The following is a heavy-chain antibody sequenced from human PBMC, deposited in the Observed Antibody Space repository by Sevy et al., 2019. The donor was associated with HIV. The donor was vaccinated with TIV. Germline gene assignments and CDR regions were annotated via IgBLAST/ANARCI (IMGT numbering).Heavy chain of an antibody. Sequence: SETLSLTCTVSGGSISTYYWSWIRQSPGKGLEWIGYIYYTGRTWYTPSLKSRATISVDTPKHQFALERRSVTAADTAVYFCARNAFWSGAPYYWGPGNLVTVSS. CDR1: GGSISTYY. CDR3: ARNAFWSGAPYY. V-gene: IGHV4-59*01. J-gene: IGHJ4*02. CDR2: IYYTGRT. D-gene: IGHD3-3*01.